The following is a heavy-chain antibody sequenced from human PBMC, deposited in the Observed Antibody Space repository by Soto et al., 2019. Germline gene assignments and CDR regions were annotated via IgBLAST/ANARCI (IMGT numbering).Heavy chain of an antibody. V-gene: IGHV4-34*01. J-gene: IGHJ6*02. Sequence: KPSETLSLTCAVYGGSFSGYYWSWIRQPPGKGLEWIGEIAHSGSTNYNPSLKSRVTISVDTSKNQFSLKLSSVTAADTAVYYCARGQGLGFPKYYYYYGMDVWGQGTTVTVSS. D-gene: IGHD3-16*01. CDR2: IAHSGST. CDR3: ARGQGLGFPKYYYYYGMDV. CDR1: GGSFSGYY.